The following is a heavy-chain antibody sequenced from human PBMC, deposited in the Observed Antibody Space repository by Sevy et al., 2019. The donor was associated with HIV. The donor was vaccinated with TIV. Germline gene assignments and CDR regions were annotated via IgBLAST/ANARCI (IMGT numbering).Heavy chain of an antibody. CDR2: IYRSGST. CDR1: GGYMSSSNW. V-gene: IGHV4-4*02. CDR3: ARYYSGYDYRYYYYMDV. Sequence: SETLSLTCAVSGGYMSSSNWWSWVRQPPGKGLVWIGEIYRSGSTNYNPSLKSRVTISVDKSKNQFSLKLSSVTAADTAVYYCARYYSGYDYRYYYYMDVWGKGPTVTVSS. J-gene: IGHJ6*03. D-gene: IGHD5-12*01.